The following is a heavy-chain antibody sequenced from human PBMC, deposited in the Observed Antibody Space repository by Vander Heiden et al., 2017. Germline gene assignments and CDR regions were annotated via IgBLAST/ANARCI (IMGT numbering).Heavy chain of an antibody. Sequence: QVQLLQSGAEVKQPGASVKVSCKASGYTFTDYPIHWVRQAPGQSLEWMGWIIPANGHRQYPRNFQGRLTITRDTSANTVYMELSSLTSEDTAIFFCARKRMGPTNPFDYWGQGSLVTVSS. CDR2: IIPANGHR. CDR1: GYTFTDYP. V-gene: IGHV1-3*01. D-gene: IGHD1-26*01. CDR3: ARKRMGPTNPFDY. J-gene: IGHJ4*02.